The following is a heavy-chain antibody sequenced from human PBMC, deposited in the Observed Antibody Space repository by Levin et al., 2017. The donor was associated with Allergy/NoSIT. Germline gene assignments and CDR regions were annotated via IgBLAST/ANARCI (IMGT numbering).Heavy chain of an antibody. Sequence: GSLRLSCTVSGGSVSSGSYYWSWIRQPPGKGLEWIGYIYYSGSTNYNPSLKSRVTISVDTSKNQFSLKLSSVTAADTAVYYCARDGWGGNSYYYYYYGMDVWGQGTTVTVSS. CDR1: GGSVSSGSYY. D-gene: IGHD4-23*01. CDR3: ARDGWGGNSYYYYYYGMDV. V-gene: IGHV4-61*01. CDR2: IYYSGST. J-gene: IGHJ6*02.